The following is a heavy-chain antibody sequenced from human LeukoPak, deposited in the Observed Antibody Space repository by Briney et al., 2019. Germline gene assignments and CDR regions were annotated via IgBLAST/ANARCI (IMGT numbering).Heavy chain of an antibody. CDR2: IYSGGST. D-gene: IGHD5-24*01. CDR3: ARYSRDGYNVN. V-gene: IGHV3-66*02. Sequence: GGSLRLSCAASGFTVSSNYMSWVRQAPGKGLEWVSVIYSGGSTYYADFVKGRFTISRDNSKNTLYLQMNSLRAEDTAVYYCARYSRDGYNVNWGQGTLVTVSS. CDR1: GFTVSSNY. J-gene: IGHJ4*02.